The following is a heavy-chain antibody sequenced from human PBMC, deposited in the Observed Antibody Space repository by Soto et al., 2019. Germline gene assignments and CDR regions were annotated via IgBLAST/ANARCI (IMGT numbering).Heavy chain of an antibody. Sequence: LVQSGSEVKRPGESLRISCETSGYRFTDYWIAWVRQMPGKGLEWMGMIYPADSDTRYSPSFQGQVTMSADKTVTTAYLQWNSLKASDTAIYYCARHRSAHLEDWFDPWGQGTLVTVSS. CDR1: GYRFTDYW. D-gene: IGHD3-3*01. J-gene: IGHJ5*02. V-gene: IGHV5-51*01. CDR2: IYPADSDT. CDR3: ARHRSAHLEDWFDP.